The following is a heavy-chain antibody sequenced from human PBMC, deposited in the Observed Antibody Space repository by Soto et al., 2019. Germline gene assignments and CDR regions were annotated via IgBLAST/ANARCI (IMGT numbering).Heavy chain of an antibody. Sequence: EVQLVESGGGLVQPGGSLRLSCAASGFTFSNYWMNWVRQAPGKGLEWVANINEDGSEKYYVDSAKGRFNISRDNAKNFLFLQMSSLRAEDAAVYYCARYLFDYWGQGTLVTVSS. CDR3: ARYLFDY. V-gene: IGHV3-7*01. CDR1: GFTFSNYW. J-gene: IGHJ4*02. CDR2: INEDGSEK.